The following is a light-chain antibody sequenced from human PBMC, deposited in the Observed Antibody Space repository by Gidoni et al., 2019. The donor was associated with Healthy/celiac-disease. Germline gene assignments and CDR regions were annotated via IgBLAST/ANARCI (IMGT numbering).Light chain of an antibody. CDR1: SSNIGGNP. CDR3: AAWDDSLNGVV. J-gene: IGLJ2*01. V-gene: IGLV1-44*01. Sequence: QSVLTQPPSASGTPGQRVPISGSGSSSNIGGNPVNWYQQFPGTAPKLLIYSNNQRPSGVPDRFSGSKSGTSASLAISGLQSEDEADYYCAAWDDSLNGVVFGGGTKLTVL. CDR2: SNN.